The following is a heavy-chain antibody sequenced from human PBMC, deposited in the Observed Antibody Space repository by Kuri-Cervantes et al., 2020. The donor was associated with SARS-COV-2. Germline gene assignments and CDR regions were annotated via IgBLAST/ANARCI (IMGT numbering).Heavy chain of an antibody. CDR3: ARLRENGLETIFDY. V-gene: IGHV4-38-2*01. D-gene: IGHD3-3*01. CDR1: GYSISSGYY. J-gene: IGHJ4*02. CDR2: IYHRGST. Sequence: GSLRLSCAVSGYSISSGYYWGWIRQPPGKGLEWIGSIYHRGSTYYNPSFTRRVTISLDTSKNQFSWKLSSVTAADTAVYYCARLRENGLETIFDYWGQGTLVTVSS.